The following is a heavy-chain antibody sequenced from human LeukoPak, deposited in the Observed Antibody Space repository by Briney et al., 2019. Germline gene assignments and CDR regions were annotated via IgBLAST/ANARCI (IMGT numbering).Heavy chain of an antibody. CDR2: ISWDGGGT. J-gene: IGHJ4*02. CDR1: GFTFDDYA. CDR3: AKEYTGTFSPFPSYFDN. V-gene: IGHV3-43D*03. D-gene: IGHD1-26*01. Sequence: QAGGSLRLSCAASGFTFDDYAMHWVRQAPGKGLEWVSLISWDGGGTYYADTVKGRFTISRDNSKNSLYLQMNSLRAEDTAIYYCAKEYTGTFSPFPSYFDNWGQGTLVTVSS.